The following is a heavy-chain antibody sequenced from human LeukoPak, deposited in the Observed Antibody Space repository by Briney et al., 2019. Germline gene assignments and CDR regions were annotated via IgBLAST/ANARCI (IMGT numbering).Heavy chain of an antibody. CDR1: GGSFSSYA. D-gene: IGHD1-1*01. J-gene: IGHJ4*02. Sequence: GASVKVSCKASGGSFSSYAISWVRQAPGQGLEWMGRIIPIFGTATYAQKFQGRVTMTTDTSTKIVYMELNSLRSEDTAVYYCTRGSLAYYFDYWGQGTLVTVSS. CDR3: TRGSLAYYFDY. CDR2: IIPIFGTA. V-gene: IGHV1-69*05.